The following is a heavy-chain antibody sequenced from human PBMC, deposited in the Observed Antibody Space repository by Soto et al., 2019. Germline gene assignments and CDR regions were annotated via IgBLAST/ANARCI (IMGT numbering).Heavy chain of an antibody. J-gene: IGHJ4*02. D-gene: IGHD6-19*01. V-gene: IGHV3-30*03. CDR1: GFTFSSYG. Sequence: GGSLRLSCAASGFTFSSYGMHWVRQAPGKGLEWVAVISYDGSNKYYADSVKGRFTISRDNSKNTLYLQMNSLRAEDTAVYYCASLRSFPYSSGWYYFDYWGQGTLVTVSS. CDR3: ASLRSFPYSSGWYYFDY. CDR2: ISYDGSNK.